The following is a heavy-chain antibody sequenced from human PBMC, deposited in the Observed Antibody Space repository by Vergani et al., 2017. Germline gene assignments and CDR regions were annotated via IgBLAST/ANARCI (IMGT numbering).Heavy chain of an antibody. CDR1: GFTFSSYG. CDR3: ARGGYSYGGVVCY. J-gene: IGHJ4*02. Sequence: QVQLVESGGGVVQPGRSLRLSCAASGFTFSSYGMHWVRQAPGKGLEWVAVIWYDGSNKYYADSVKGRFTISRDNAKNSLYLQMNSLRAEDTAVYYCARGGYSYGGVVCYWGQGTLVTVSS. CDR2: IWYDGSNK. V-gene: IGHV3-33*01. D-gene: IGHD5-18*01.